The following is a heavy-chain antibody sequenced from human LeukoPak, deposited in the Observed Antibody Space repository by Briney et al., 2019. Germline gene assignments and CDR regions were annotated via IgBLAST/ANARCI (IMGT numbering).Heavy chain of an antibody. CDR2: ISSSSSYI. D-gene: IGHD3-16*02. CDR1: GFTFSSYI. Sequence: GESLRLSCAASGFTFSSYIMNWVRQAPGKGLEWVSSISSSSSYIYYADSVKGRITISSDNAKNSLYLQMSSLRAEDTAVYYCARGFGGNTFGGLIVIGTDAFDIWGQGTMVTVSS. CDR3: ARGFGGNTFGGLIVIGTDAFDI. J-gene: IGHJ3*02. V-gene: IGHV3-21*01.